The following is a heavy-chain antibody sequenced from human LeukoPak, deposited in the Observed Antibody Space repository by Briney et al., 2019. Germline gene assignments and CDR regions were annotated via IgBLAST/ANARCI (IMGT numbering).Heavy chain of an antibody. Sequence: GGSLRLSCAASGFIFSSYGMHWVRQAPGKGLEWVAVISFDGSSKHYADSVKGRFTISRDNSKNTLYLQMNSLSAEDTAVYNCAKDRGWNYYGVDYWGQGTLVTVSS. D-gene: IGHD1-7*01. V-gene: IGHV3-30*18. CDR2: ISFDGSSK. J-gene: IGHJ4*02. CDR1: GFIFSSYG. CDR3: AKDRGWNYYGVDY.